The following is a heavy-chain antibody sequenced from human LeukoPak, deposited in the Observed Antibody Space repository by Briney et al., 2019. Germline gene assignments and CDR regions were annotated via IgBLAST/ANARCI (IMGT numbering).Heavy chain of an antibody. Sequence: ASVKVSCTASGYTFTSYDINWVRQATGQGLEWMGWMNPNSGNTGYAQKFQGRVTMTRNTSISTAYMELSSLRSEDTAVYYCAREVPGREWWRQINWFDPWGQGTLVTVSS. CDR1: GYTFTSYD. D-gene: IGHD2-15*01. CDR3: AREVPGREWWRQINWFDP. V-gene: IGHV1-8*01. J-gene: IGHJ5*02. CDR2: MNPNSGNT.